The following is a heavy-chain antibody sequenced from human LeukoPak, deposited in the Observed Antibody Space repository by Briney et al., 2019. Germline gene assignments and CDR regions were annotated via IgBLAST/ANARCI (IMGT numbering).Heavy chain of an antibody. CDR3: ARGPPYYYGSPAYYFDY. CDR2: IYSGGST. CDR1: GFRFSDYG. D-gene: IGHD3-10*01. J-gene: IGHJ4*02. V-gene: IGHV3-53*01. Sequence: GGSLRLSCAASGFRFSDYGMHWVRQAPGKGLEWVSVIYSGGSTYYADSVKGRFTISRDNSKNTLYLQMNSLRAEDTAVYYCARGPPYYYGSPAYYFDYWGQGTLVTVSS.